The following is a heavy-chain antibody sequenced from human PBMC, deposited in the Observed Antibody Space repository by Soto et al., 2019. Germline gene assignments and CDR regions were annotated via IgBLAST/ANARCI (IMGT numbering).Heavy chain of an antibody. Sequence: VGSLRLSCAASGFTFSSYAMSWVRQAPGKGLEGVSIIGGGGVNTYYADSVKGRFTISRDNSINALYLQMSSLRAGATAVYYCAKGILVKPPGSRALDIWGQGTMVTVSS. CDR1: GFTFSSYA. V-gene: IGHV3-23*01. D-gene: IGHD2-2*01. CDR3: AKGILVKPPGSRALDI. J-gene: IGHJ3*02. CDR2: IGGGGVNT.